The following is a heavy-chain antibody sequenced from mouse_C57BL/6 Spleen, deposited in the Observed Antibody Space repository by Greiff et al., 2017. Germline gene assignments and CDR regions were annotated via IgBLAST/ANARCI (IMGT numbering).Heavy chain of an antibody. V-gene: IGHV1-81*01. D-gene: IGHD1-3*01. CDR3: ARSGTKGLAY. Sequence: QVQLKQSGAELVRPGASVKLSCKASGYTFTSYGISWVKQRTGQGLEWIGEIYPRSGSTYYNEKFKGKATLTADKSSSTAYMELRSLTSEDSAVYFCARSGTKGLAYWGQGTLVTVSA. J-gene: IGHJ3*01. CDR1: GYTFTSYG. CDR2: IYPRSGST.